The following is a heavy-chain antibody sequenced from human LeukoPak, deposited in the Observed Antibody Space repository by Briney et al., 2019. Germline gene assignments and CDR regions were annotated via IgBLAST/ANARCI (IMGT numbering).Heavy chain of an antibody. D-gene: IGHD5-12*01. Sequence: PGGSLRLSCSASGFTFSSYSMHWVRQAPGKGLEYVSAISSNGGGTNYADSVKGRFTISRDNSKNTLYLQMSSLRDEDTAVYYCVKYSGYADVWGQGTLVTVSS. CDR2: ISSNGGGT. V-gene: IGHV3-64D*09. CDR3: VKYSGYADV. CDR1: GFTFSSYS. J-gene: IGHJ4*02.